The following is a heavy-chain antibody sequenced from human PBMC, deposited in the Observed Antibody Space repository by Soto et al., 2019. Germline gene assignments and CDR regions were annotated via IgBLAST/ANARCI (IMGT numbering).Heavy chain of an antibody. CDR2: IIPILGIA. J-gene: IGHJ4*02. CDR1: GGTFSSYT. D-gene: IGHD2-15*01. CDR3: ASGYCSGGSCYFY. V-gene: IGHV1-69*02. Sequence: QVQLVQSGAEVKKPGSSVKVSCKASGGTFSSYTISCVRQAPGQGLEWMGRIIPILGIANYAQKFQGRVTITADKSTSTAYMELSSLRSEDTAVYYCASGYCSGGSCYFYWGRGTLVTVSS.